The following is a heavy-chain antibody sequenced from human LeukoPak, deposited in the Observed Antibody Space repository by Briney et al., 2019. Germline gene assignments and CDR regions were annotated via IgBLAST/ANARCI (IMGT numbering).Heavy chain of an antibody. J-gene: IGHJ4*02. CDR1: GFTFSSYW. CDR2: ISGDGSST. D-gene: IGHD2-2*01. CDR3: ARACTINTCYAY. V-gene: IGHV3-74*01. Sequence: GGSLRLSCAASGFTFSSYWMHWVRQAPGKGLVWVSRISGDGSSTTYADSVKGRFTISRDNAKNTLFLQMNSLRAEDTAVYYCARACTINTCYAYWGQGTLVTVSS.